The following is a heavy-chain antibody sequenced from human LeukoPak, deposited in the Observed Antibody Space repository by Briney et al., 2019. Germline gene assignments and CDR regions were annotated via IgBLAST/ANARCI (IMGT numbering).Heavy chain of an antibody. CDR1: GYTFTAYF. D-gene: IGHD7-27*01. V-gene: IGHV1-2*06. CDR2: INSDNGGT. CDR3: ARDLSSTSNWEFDY. Sequence: GASVKVSCKASGYTFTAYFIHWVRQGPGQGLEWMGRINSDNGGTTYAQTFQGRVTMTRDTSISTAYMELSRLTSDDTAAYYCARDLSSTSNWEFDYWGQGSLVTVSS. J-gene: IGHJ4*02.